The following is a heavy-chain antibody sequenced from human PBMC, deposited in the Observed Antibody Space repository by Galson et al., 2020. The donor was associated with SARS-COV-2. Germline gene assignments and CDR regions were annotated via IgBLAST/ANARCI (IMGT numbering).Heavy chain of an antibody. CDR3: AASYGYSSGWYPYSCYYGMDV. J-gene: IGHJ6*02. D-gene: IGHD6-19*01. CDR2: NVVGSGHT. Sequence: SVKVSCKASGFTFTSSAMQWVRQARRQRLEWIGWNVVGSGHTTYAQKFQERVTITRDMSTSTAYMELSSLISEDTAVYYCAASYGYSSGWYPYSCYYGMDVWGQGTTVTVSS. V-gene: IGHV1-58*02. CDR1: GFTFTSSA.